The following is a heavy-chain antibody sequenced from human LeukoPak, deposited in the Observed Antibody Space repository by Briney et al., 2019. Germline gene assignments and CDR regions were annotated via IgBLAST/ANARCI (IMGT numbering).Heavy chain of an antibody. D-gene: IGHD6-13*01. CDR3: ARGVYIAAAQYGY. CDR2: IYYSGTT. Sequence: PSETLSLTCTVSGGSISSYYWSWIRQPPGKGLEWIGYIYYSGTTNYNPSLKSRVTISVDTSKNQFSLRLSSVTAADTAVYYCARGVYIAAAQYGYWGQGTLVTVSS. V-gene: IGHV4-59*01. J-gene: IGHJ4*02. CDR1: GGSISSYY.